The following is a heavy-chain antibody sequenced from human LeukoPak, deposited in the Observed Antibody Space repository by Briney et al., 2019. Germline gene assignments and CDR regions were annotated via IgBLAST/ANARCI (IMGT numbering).Heavy chain of an antibody. CDR1: GVSISSHY. CDR2: IYKSGSS. V-gene: IGHV4-59*11. CDR3: ARGGNWFDP. Sequence: SEALSLTCTVSGVSISSHYWSWIRQPPGKGLEWIGYIYKSGSSNSDPSLKSRVTLSVDKSKNQFSLKLSSATAADTAVYYCARGGNWFDPWGQGTLVTVS. J-gene: IGHJ5*02.